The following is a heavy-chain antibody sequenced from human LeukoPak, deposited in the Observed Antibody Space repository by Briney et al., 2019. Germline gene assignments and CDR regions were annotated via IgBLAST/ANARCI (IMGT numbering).Heavy chain of an antibody. CDR3: TTGGDIVVVPMIDDVWFDP. CDR1: GFTFSNAW. D-gene: IGHD2-2*01. Sequence: GGSLRLSCAASGFTFSNAWMSWVRQAPGKGLEWVGRIKSKTDGGTTDYAAPVKGRFTISRDDSKNTLYLQVNSLKTEDTAVYYCTTGGDIVVVPMIDDVWFDPWGQGTLVTVSS. V-gene: IGHV3-15*01. CDR2: IKSKTDGGTT. J-gene: IGHJ5*02.